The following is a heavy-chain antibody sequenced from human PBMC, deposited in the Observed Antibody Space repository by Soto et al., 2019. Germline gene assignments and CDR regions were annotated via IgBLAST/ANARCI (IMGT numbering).Heavy chain of an antibody. Sequence: EVQLVESGGGLVQPGGSLRLSCAASGFTFSNYWMSWVRQAPGKGLEWLANIKEDGRETNYVDSVKGRFTISRDNAKNSLYLQINSLRAEDTAVFYCARERPCGLVDLDYWGQGTLVTVSS. V-gene: IGHV3-7*01. D-gene: IGHD3-9*01. J-gene: IGHJ4*02. CDR3: ARERPCGLVDLDY. CDR2: IKEDGRET. CDR1: GFTFSNYW.